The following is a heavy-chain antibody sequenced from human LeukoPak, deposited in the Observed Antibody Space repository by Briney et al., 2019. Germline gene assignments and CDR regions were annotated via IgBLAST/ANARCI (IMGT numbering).Heavy chain of an antibody. Sequence: GGSLRLSCAASGFTFSSYAMHWVRQAPGKGLEWGAVISHDGNYKYYADSVKGLFTISRDNSKKTLYLQVNSVKPEDAAVYYCARGGDLGSCSGGTCYSVDYWGQGTVVTVSS. V-gene: IGHV3-30-3*01. CDR1: GFTFSSYA. CDR2: ISHDGNYK. CDR3: ARGGDLGSCSGGTCYSVDY. D-gene: IGHD2-15*01. J-gene: IGHJ4*02.